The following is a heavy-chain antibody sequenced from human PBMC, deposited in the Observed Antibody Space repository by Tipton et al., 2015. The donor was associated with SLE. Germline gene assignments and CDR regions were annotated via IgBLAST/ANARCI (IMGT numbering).Heavy chain of an antibody. J-gene: IGHJ4*02. CDR1: GFSFSNYG. D-gene: IGHD6-6*01. V-gene: IGHV3-33*01. CDR2: IWFDGSKK. CDR3: ATFEFAASSKGYFDI. Sequence: SLRLSCSASGFSFSNYGMHWVRQAPGKGLEWLGVIWFDGSKKYYADSVKGRFTISRGNSKNTLYLHLSSLRVEDTAVYFCATFEFAASSKGYFDIWGQGTLVTVSS.